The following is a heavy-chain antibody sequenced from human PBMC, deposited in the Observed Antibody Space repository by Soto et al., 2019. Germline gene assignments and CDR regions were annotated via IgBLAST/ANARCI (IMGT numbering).Heavy chain of an antibody. V-gene: IGHV4-39*01. J-gene: IGHJ6*02. CDR3: ACIVSGGYSYGFYYYGMDV. CDR1: GGSISSSSYY. D-gene: IGHD5-18*01. Sequence: ASETLSLTCTVSGGSISSSSYYWGWIRQPPGKGLEWIGSIFYSGSTYYNPSLKSRVTISVDTSKNQFSLKLSSVTAADTAVYYCACIVSGGYSYGFYYYGMDVWGQGTTVTVSS. CDR2: IFYSGST.